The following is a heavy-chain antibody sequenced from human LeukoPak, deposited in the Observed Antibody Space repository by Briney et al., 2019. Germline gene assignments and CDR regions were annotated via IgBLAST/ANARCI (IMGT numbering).Heavy chain of an antibody. V-gene: IGHV4-39*07. CDR1: GGSISSSSYY. CDR2: IYYSGST. J-gene: IGHJ5*02. D-gene: IGHD4-17*01. Sequence: PSETLSLTCTVSGGSISSSSYYWGWIRQPPGKGLEWIGSIYYSGSTYYNPSLKSRVTISVDTSKNQFSLKLSSVTAADTAVYYCARDLSTVTETRYNWFDPWGQGTLVTVSS. CDR3: ARDLSTVTETRYNWFDP.